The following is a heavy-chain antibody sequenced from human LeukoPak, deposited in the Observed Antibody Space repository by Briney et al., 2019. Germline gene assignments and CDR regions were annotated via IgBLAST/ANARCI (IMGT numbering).Heavy chain of an antibody. CDR2: ISYDGSNK. V-gene: IGHV3-30*18. CDR1: GFTFNDYY. CDR3: AKGSDRGYSYGWY. J-gene: IGHJ4*02. D-gene: IGHD5-18*01. Sequence: AGGSLRLSCVGSGFTFNDYYMSWIRQAPGKGLEWVAVISYDGSNKYYADSVKGRFTISRDNAKNSLYLQMNSLRAEDTAVYYCAKGSDRGYSYGWYWGQGTLVTVSS.